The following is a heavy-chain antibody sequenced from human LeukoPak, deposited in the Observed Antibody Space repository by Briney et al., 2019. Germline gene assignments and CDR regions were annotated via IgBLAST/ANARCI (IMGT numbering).Heavy chain of an antibody. J-gene: IGHJ4*02. CDR2: IYYSGST. Sequence: SETLSLTCTVSGGSISSYYWSWIRQPPGKGLEWIGYIYYSGSTNYYPSLKSRVTISVDTSKNQFSLKLSSVTAADTAVYYCARRGVIAAPRDWGQGTLVTVSS. CDR1: GGSISSYY. CDR3: ARRGVIAAPRD. D-gene: IGHD3-10*01. V-gene: IGHV4-59*12.